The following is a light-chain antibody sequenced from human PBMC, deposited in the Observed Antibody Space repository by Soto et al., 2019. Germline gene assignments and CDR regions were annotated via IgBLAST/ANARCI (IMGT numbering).Light chain of an antibody. CDR2: DVT. CDR3: SSYTSTSTLVL. CDR1: SSDVGGYKY. V-gene: IGLV2-14*03. Sequence: QSVLTQPASVSGSPGQSITISCTGASSDVGGYKYVSWYQHHPGKAPKLLIYDVTIRPSGVSDRFSGSKSGNTASLTISGLQAEDEATYYCSSYTSTSTLVLFGGGT. J-gene: IGLJ2*01.